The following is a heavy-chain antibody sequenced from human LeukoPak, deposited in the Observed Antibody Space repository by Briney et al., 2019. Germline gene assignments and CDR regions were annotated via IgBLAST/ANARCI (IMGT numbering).Heavy chain of an antibody. D-gene: IGHD4-23*01. CDR1: GFTFSSYA. Sequence: PGGSLRLSCAASGFTFSSYAMSWVRQAPGKGLEWVSAISGSGGSTYYADSVKGRFTISRDNSKNTLYLQMNSLRAEDTAVYYCAKDSVTTVVTPTTLEYWGQGTLVTVSS. CDR2: ISGSGGST. V-gene: IGHV3-23*01. CDR3: AKDSVTTVVTPTTLEY. J-gene: IGHJ4*02.